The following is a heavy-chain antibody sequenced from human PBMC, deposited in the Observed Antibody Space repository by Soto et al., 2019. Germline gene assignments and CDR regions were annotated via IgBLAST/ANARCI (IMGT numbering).Heavy chain of an antibody. CDR2: IIPVLGVE. D-gene: IGHD6-13*01. Sequence: QVQLVQSGAEVKKPGSSVKVSCKASGGSFTSLIITWVRQAPGQGLEWMGRIIPVLGVEYYAQKFQGRVTITADKSTTTVYMELTSLRSEDTAVYYCAKSPCPGYVTPTYDGMDVCGRGTTVTVSS. CDR1: GGSFTSLI. V-gene: IGHV1-69*02. CDR3: AKSPCPGYVTPTYDGMDV. J-gene: IGHJ6*02.